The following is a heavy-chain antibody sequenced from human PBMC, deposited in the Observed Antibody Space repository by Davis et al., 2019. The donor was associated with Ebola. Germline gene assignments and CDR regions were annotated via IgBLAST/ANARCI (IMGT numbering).Heavy chain of an antibody. D-gene: IGHD6-13*01. J-gene: IGHJ6*04. CDR2: INTDGSTT. V-gene: IGHV3-74*01. Sequence: PGGSLRLSCAASGFTFSSYWMHWVRQAPGKGLVWVSHINTDGSTTAYADSVKGRFTISRDNAKNTLYLQMNSLRVEDTAVYYCARDGIATFGKVKYYYGMDVWGKGTTVTVSS. CDR1: GFTFSSYW. CDR3: ARDGIATFGKVKYYYGMDV.